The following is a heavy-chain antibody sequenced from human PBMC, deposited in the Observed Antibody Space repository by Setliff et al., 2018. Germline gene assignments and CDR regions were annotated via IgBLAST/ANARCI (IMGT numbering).Heavy chain of an antibody. J-gene: IGHJ6*03. V-gene: IGHV1-3*01. CDR3: ARGRSTYFIDV. Sequence: ASVKVSCKASGYTFANYGLHWVRQAPGQRLVWMGWINAGNGDTKFSQKFQDTITMTADTSASTAYMELSSLRSEDTAVYYCARGRSTYFIDVWGKGTTVTVSS. CDR1: GYTFANYG. CDR2: INAGNGDT.